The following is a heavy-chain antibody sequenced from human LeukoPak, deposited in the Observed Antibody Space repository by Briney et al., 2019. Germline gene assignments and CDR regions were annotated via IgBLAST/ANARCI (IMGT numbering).Heavy chain of an antibody. CDR2: INPSGGST. Sequence: ASVKVSCKASGYTFTSYAMNWVRQAPGQGLEWMGIINPSGGSTSYAQKFQGRVTMTRDMSTSTVYMELSSLRSEDTAVYYCARDLSGSSSSPFYYFDYWGQGTLVTVSS. CDR3: ARDLSGSSSSPFYYFDY. V-gene: IGHV1-46*01. CDR1: GYTFTSYA. D-gene: IGHD6-6*01. J-gene: IGHJ4*02.